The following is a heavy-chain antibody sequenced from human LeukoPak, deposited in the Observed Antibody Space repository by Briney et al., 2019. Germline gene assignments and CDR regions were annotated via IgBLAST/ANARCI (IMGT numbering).Heavy chain of an antibody. D-gene: IGHD1-26*01. CDR1: GYTFTSYY. CDR3: ARVPVGGLNWFDP. CDR2: INPSGGST. Sequence: ASVTVSCKASGYTFTSYYMHWVRQAPGQGLEWMGIINPSGGSTSYAQKFQGRVTMTKDTSTSTVYMELSSLRSEDTAVYYCARVPVGGLNWFDPWGQGTLVTVSS. V-gene: IGHV1-46*01. J-gene: IGHJ5*02.